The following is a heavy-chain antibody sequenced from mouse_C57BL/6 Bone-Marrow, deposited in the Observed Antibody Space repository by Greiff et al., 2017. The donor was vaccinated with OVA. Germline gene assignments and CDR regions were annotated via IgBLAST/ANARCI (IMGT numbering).Heavy chain of an antibody. CDR2: ISSGGSYT. J-gene: IGHJ3*01. V-gene: IGHV5-6*01. CDR1: GFTFSSYG. Sequence: VQLQQSGGDLVKPGGSLKLSCAASGFTFSSYGMSWVRQTPDKRLEWVATISSGGSYTYYPDSVKGRFTISRDNAKNTLYLQMSSLKSEDTAMYYCARRETFAYWGQGTLVTVSA. CDR3: ARRETFAY.